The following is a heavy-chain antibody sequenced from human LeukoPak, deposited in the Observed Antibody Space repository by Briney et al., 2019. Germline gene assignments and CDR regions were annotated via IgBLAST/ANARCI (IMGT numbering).Heavy chain of an antibody. CDR2: IYYSGST. D-gene: IGHD3-3*01. J-gene: IGHJ4*02. CDR3: ARGGDRGTIFGVVID. Sequence: SETLSLTCTVSGGSISSYYWSWIRQPPGKGLEWIGYIYYSGSTNYNPSLKSRVTISVDTSKNQFSLKLSSVTAADTGVYYCARGGDRGTIFGVVIDWGQGTLVTVSS. CDR1: GGSISSYY. V-gene: IGHV4-59*01.